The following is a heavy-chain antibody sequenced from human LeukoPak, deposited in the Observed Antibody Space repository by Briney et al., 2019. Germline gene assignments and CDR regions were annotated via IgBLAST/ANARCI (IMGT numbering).Heavy chain of an antibody. V-gene: IGHV4-30-2*01. J-gene: IGHJ4*02. CDR3: ARGNGGNSAFVY. CDR2: IYHSGST. D-gene: IGHD4-23*01. CDR1: GGSISSGGYS. Sequence: SETLSLTCAVSGGSISSGGYSWRWIRQPPGKGLEWIGYIYHSGSTYYNPSLKSRVTISVDRSKNQFSLKLSSVTAADTAVYYCARGNGGNSAFVYWGQGTLVTVSS.